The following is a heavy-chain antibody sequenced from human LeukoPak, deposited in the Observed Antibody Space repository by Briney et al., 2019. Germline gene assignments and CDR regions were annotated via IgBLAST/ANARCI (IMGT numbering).Heavy chain of an antibody. Sequence: GGSLRLSCAASGFSFSTYSMNWVRQAPGKGLEWVSYIVGSSSTIYYADSVKGRFTISRDNAKNSLYLQMNSLRAEDTAVYYCAKSANSGSYYRGYFDYWGQGTLVTVSS. CDR1: GFSFSTYS. CDR2: IVGSSSTI. D-gene: IGHD3-10*01. CDR3: AKSANSGSYYRGYFDY. V-gene: IGHV3-48*04. J-gene: IGHJ4*02.